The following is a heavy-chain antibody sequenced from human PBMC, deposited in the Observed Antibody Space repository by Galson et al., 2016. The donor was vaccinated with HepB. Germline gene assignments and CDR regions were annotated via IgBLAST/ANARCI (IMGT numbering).Heavy chain of an antibody. V-gene: IGHV1-18*01. Sequence: SVKVSCKASGYTFGTYGMAWVRQTPGQGLEWMGWISGFNGHTDYAQKFKGRLTLNIDKSPTTAYMELRRLRSDDTAAYYCAREWEYVDEQYLDFWGQGTLLTVSS. J-gene: IGHJ4*02. CDR1: GYTFGTYG. D-gene: IGHD1-26*01. CDR2: ISGFNGHT. CDR3: AREWEYVDEQYLDF.